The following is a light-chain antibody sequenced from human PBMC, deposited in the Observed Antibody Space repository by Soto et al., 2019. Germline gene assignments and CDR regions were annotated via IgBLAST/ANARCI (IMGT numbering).Light chain of an antibody. CDR3: QKRSNWSWT. CDR2: DAS. CDR1: QSVSSY. V-gene: IGKV3-11*01. Sequence: IVLTQSPATLSLSPGERATLSCRASQSVSSYLAWYQQKPGQAPRLLLYDASNRATGIPARFSGSGSGTDFTLTISSLEPEDFAVYYCQKRSNWSWTFGQGTKVEIK. J-gene: IGKJ1*01.